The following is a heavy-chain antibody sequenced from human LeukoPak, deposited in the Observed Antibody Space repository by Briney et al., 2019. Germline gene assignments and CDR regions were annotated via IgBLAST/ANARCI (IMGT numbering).Heavy chain of an antibody. CDR3: AKELNRGLPDY. D-gene: IGHD2-21*01. J-gene: IGHJ4*02. CDR1: GGSVSSGSYY. CDR2: IYYSGST. Sequence: SETLSLTCTVSGGSVSSGSYYWSWIRQPPGKGLEWIGYIYYSGSTNYNPSLKSRVTISVDTSKNQFSLKLSSVTAADTAVYYCAKELNRGLPDYWGQGTLVTVPS. V-gene: IGHV4-61*01.